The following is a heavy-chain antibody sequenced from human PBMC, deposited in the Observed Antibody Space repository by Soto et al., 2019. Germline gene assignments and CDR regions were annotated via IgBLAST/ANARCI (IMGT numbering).Heavy chain of an antibody. Sequence: PGESLKISCKGSGYSFTSYCIGWVRQMPGKGLEWMGIIYPGDSDTRYSPSFQGQVTISADKSISTAYLQWSSLKASDTAMYYCARRSYYDSSGYYPTPHDAFDIWGQGTMVTVS. CDR3: ARRSYYDSSGYYPTPHDAFDI. CDR2: IYPGDSDT. CDR1: GYSFTSYC. J-gene: IGHJ3*02. D-gene: IGHD3-22*01. V-gene: IGHV5-51*01.